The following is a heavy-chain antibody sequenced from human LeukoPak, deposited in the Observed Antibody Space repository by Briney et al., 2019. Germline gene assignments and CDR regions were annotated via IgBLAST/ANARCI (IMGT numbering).Heavy chain of an antibody. CDR3: AKDLGVVTAIYAFDI. D-gene: IGHD2-21*02. CDR1: GGSINSYY. J-gene: IGHJ3*02. Sequence: LSLTCTVSGGSINSYYWTWIRQPPGKGLEWVSGISWNSGSIGYADSVKGRFTISRDNAKNSLYLQMNSLRAEDTALYYCAKDLGVVTAIYAFDIWGQGTMVTVSS. CDR2: ISWNSGSI. V-gene: IGHV3-9*01.